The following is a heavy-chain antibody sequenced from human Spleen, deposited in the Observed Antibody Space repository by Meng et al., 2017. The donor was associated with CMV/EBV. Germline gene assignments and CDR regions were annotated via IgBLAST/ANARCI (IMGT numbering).Heavy chain of an antibody. J-gene: IGHJ4*02. Sequence: LTFSIYAMPWVPQDPGKGLEWVAVISFNEISYYYSDSVKGRFTISRDNSKNTLYLQMNGLRPEDAAVYFCVRGGRAYCGSDCYRWDNWGQGALVTVSS. CDR2: ISFNEISY. CDR1: LTFSIYA. V-gene: IGHV3-30-3*01. D-gene: IGHD2-21*02. CDR3: VRGGRAYCGSDCYRWDN.